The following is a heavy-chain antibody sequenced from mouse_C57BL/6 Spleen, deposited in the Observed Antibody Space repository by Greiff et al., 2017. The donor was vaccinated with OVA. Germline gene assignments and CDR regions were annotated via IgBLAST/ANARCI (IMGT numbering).Heavy chain of an antibody. Sequence: QVQLQQPGAELVKPGASVKLSCKASGYTFTSYWMHWVKQRPGQGLEWIGMIHPNSGSTNYNEKFKSKATLTVDKSSSTAYMQRSSLTSEDSAVYYCAREGAKSSSFAGWGKGTMVTVAA. J-gene: IGHJ3*01. CDR3: AREGAKSSSFAG. CDR1: GYTFTSYW. D-gene: IGHD1-1*01. V-gene: IGHV1-64*01. CDR2: IHPNSGST.